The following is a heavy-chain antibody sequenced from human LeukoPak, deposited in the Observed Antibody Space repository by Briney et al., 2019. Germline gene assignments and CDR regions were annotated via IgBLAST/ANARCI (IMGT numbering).Heavy chain of an antibody. Sequence: GGSLGLSCAASGFTFSSYAMHWVRQVPGKGLEWGAVISHDGNNKYYADPVKGRFTISGDSSKNTLYLQMNSLRAEDTAVYYCARDLLRGGYSPDYWGYGTLVTVSS. V-gene: IGHV3-30-3*01. CDR2: ISHDGNNK. D-gene: IGHD2-15*01. CDR1: GFTFSSYA. J-gene: IGHJ4*01. CDR3: ARDLLRGGYSPDY.